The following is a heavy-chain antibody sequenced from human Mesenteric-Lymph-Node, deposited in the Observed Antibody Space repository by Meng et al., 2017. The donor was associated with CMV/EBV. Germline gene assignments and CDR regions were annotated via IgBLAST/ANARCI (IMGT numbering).Heavy chain of an antibody. CDR2: IHHSGTM. CDR3: ARDLDGDYIFDL. J-gene: IGHJ4*02. CDR1: GRSLSGYY. D-gene: IGHD4-17*01. Sequence: TCAVYGRSLSGYYWSWIRQPPGKGLECIGYIHHSGTMFYNPSLRSRTSLSVDTSKNQFSLRLDTVTAADTAVYYCARDLDGDYIFDLWGQGTLVTVSS. V-gene: IGHV4-34*09.